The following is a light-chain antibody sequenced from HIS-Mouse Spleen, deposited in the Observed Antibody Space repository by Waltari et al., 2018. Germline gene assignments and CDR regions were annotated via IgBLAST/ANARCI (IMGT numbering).Light chain of an antibody. CDR1: QSLLHSNGYNY. J-gene: IGKJ3*01. V-gene: IGKV2-28*01. CDR3: MQALQTPFT. Sequence: DIVMTQSPLSRPVTPGEPASIPCRSSQSLLHSNGYNYLDWYLQKPGQSPQLLIYLGSNRASGVPDRFSGSGSGTDFTLKISRVEAEDVGVYYCMQALQTPFTFGPGTKVDIK. CDR2: LGS.